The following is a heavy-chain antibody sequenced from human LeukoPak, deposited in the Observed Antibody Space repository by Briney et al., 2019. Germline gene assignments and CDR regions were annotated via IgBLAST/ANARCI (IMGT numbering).Heavy chain of an antibody. V-gene: IGHV3-11*01. J-gene: IGHJ4*02. D-gene: IGHD3-3*01. CDR2: ISISGNNI. CDR1: GFSFSGYY. CDR3: ATQHNPIFGVIMA. Sequence: GGSLRLSCAASGFSFSGYYMSWIRQTPEKGLEWVAYISISGNNINYAESVKGRFTISRDNAEKSVFLQMNSLKADDTAVYYCATQHNPIFGVIMAWGQGTLVTVSS.